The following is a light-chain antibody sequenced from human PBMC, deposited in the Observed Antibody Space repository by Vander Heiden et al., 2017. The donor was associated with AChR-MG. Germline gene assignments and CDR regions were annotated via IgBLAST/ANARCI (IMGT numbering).Light chain of an antibody. CDR2: WTS. CDR3: QHYDCAHQFT. J-gene: IGKJ2*01. V-gene: IGKV4-1*01. CDR1: QSVLYSSNNKNY. Sequence: DSVMTQSPDSRAVALGERATINCTSSQSVLYSSNNKNYLAWYQHKPGQPPKLLIYWTSTRASGVPDRFSGSGSGTDFTLTISSLQAEDVAVYYCQHYDCAHQFTFGQGTKLEIK.